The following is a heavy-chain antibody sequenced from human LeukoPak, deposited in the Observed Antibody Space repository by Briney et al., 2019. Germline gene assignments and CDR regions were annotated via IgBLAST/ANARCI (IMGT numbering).Heavy chain of an antibody. Sequence: SVKVSCKASGCTFSSYAISWVRQAPGQGLEWMGGIIPIFGTANYAQKFQGRVTITADESTNTAYMELSSLRSEDTAVYYCARTGKMTVPAAKVDAFDIWGQGTMVTVSS. CDR1: GCTFSSYA. J-gene: IGHJ3*02. CDR3: ARTGKMTVPAAKVDAFDI. CDR2: IIPIFGTA. D-gene: IGHD2-2*01. V-gene: IGHV1-69*01.